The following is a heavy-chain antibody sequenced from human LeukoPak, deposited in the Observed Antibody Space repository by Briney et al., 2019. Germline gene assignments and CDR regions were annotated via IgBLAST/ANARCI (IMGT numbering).Heavy chain of an antibody. J-gene: IGHJ4*02. V-gene: IGHV1-8*01. Sequence: ASVKVSCKASGYTFTSYDINWVRQATGQGLEWMGWMNPNSGNTGYAQKFQGRVTMTRNTSISTAYMELRSLRSDDTAVYYCARRGGDSSGRPFDYWGQGTLVTVSS. CDR2: MNPNSGNT. CDR1: GYTFTSYD. CDR3: ARRGGDSSGRPFDY. D-gene: IGHD6-19*01.